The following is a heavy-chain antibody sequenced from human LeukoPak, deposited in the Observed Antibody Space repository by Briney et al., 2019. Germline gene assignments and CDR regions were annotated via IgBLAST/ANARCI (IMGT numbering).Heavy chain of an antibody. J-gene: IGHJ6*03. CDR2: ISAYNGNT. CDR3: ARDWPYYYGSGSHLANPYYYYYMDV. D-gene: IGHD3-10*01. CDR1: GYTFTSYG. Sequence: GASVKVSCKASGYTFTSYGISWVRQAPGQGLEWMGWISAYNGNTNYAQKLQGRVTMTTDTSTSTAYMELRSLRSDDTAVYYCARDWPYYYGSGSHLANPYYYYYMDVWGKGTTVTISS. V-gene: IGHV1-18*01.